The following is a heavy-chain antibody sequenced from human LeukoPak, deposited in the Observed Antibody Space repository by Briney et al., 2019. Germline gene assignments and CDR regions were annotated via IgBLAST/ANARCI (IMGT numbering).Heavy chain of an antibody. D-gene: IGHD5-12*01. CDR2: ISAYNGNT. CDR1: GYTFTSYG. Sequence: ASVKVSCKASGYTFTSYGISWVRQAPGQGLEWMGWISAYNGNTNYAQKLQGRVTMTTDTSTSTAYMELTSLRSDDTAVYYCARDQSPGGYDYGPFGLHWGQGTLVTVSS. CDR3: ARDQSPGGYDYGPFGLH. J-gene: IGHJ4*02. V-gene: IGHV1-18*01.